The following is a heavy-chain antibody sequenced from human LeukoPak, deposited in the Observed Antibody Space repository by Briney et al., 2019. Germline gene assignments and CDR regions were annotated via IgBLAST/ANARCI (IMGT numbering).Heavy chain of an antibody. CDR3: AREDIVVVPAAKLFDY. J-gene: IGHJ4*02. CDR2: INPSGGST. D-gene: IGHD2-2*01. CDR1: GYTFTSYY. V-gene: IGHV1-46*01. Sequence: GASVKVSCKASGYTFTSYYMHWVRQAPGQGLEWMGIINPSGGSTSYAQKFQGRVTMTRDTSTSTVYMELSSLRSEDTAVYYCAREDIVVVPAAKLFDYWGQGTLVTVSS.